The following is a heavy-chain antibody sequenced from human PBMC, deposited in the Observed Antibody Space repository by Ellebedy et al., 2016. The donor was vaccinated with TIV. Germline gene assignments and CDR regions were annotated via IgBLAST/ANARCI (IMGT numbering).Heavy chain of an antibody. CDR3: VRGKGYDFGEE. D-gene: IGHD4-17*01. CDR1: GFTFTSYG. CDR2: VSYDGFTA. Sequence: GESLKTSCAAFGFTFTSYGLHWVRQAPGKGLEWVAFVSYDGFTAYYTNSVKGRFSISRDNSKSTLFLQLTRLRVEDTAVYFCVRGKGYDFGEEWGQGSLVSVSS. J-gene: IGHJ4*02. V-gene: IGHV3-30-3*01.